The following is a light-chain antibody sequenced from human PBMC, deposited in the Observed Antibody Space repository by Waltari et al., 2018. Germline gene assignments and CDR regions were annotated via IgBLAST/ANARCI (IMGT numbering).Light chain of an antibody. V-gene: IGLV2-14*01. CDR3: RSHSTNNIVL. Sequence: QSGLTQPASVSASPGESITISCTGTSGDIGGSDFVSWYQHHPGRAPKVLIFDVNHRPSGISDRFAGSKSGNTASLTTSELQPEDDADYYCRSHSTNNIVLFGGGTKVTVL. CDR1: SGDIGGSDF. J-gene: IGLJ2*01. CDR2: DVN.